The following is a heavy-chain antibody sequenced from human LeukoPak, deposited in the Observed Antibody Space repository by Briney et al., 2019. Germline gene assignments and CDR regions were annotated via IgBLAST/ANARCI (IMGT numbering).Heavy chain of an antibody. CDR2: INPNSGGT. J-gene: IGHJ5*02. CDR1: GYTFTGYY. Sequence: ASVKVSCKASGYTFTGYYMHWVRQAPGQGLEWMGWINPNSGGTNYAQKFQGRVTMTRDTSISTAYMELSRLRSDDTAVYYCARKAPKKGWFDPWGQGTLVTVSS. CDR3: ARKAPKKGWFDP. V-gene: IGHV1-2*02.